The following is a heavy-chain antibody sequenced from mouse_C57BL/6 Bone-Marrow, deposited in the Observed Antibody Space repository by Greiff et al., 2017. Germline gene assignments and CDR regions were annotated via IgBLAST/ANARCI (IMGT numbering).Heavy chain of an antibody. V-gene: IGHV1-42*01. CDR2: INPNTGGT. CDR3: ARRGSPYWYFDV. Sequence: VQLQQSGPELVKPGTSVKISCKASGYSFTGYYMNWVKQSPEKSLEWIGEINPNTGGTTYNQNFKAKATLTVDKSSSTAYMQLKGLTSEDSAVYYCARRGSPYWYFDVWGTGTTVTVSS. J-gene: IGHJ1*03. CDR1: GYSFTGYY.